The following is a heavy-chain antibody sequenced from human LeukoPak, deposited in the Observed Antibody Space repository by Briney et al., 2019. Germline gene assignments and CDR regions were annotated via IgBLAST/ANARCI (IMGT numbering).Heavy chain of an antibody. V-gene: IGHV4-4*07. CDR3: ARVFDSPEWPYYYYYMDV. J-gene: IGHJ6*03. D-gene: IGHD3-3*01. Sequence: PSETLSLTCTVSGGSISSYCWSWIRQPAGKGLEWIGRIYTSGSTNYNPSLKSRVTMSVDTSKNQFSLKLSSVTAADTAVYYCARVFDSPEWPYYYYYMDVWGKGTTVTVSS. CDR2: IYTSGST. CDR1: GGSISSYC.